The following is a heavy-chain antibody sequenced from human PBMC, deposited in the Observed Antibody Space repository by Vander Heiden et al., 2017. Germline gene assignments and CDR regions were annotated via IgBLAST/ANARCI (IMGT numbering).Heavy chain of an antibody. Sequence: QLQLQESGPGLVKSSETLSLTCSVSGGSISSSSYFWGWIRQSPGKGLEWIGSMFYTGSTYYNPSLQSRVTISVDMSKNQFSLRLTSVTAADTGVYYCARPTAGYWGQGTRVTVSS. V-gene: IGHV4-39*01. CDR3: ARPTAGY. CDR2: MFYTGST. J-gene: IGHJ4*02. CDR1: GGSISSSSYF.